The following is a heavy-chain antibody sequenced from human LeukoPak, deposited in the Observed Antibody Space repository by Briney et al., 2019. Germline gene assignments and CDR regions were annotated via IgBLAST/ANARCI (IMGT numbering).Heavy chain of an antibody. J-gene: IGHJ4*02. CDR3: ARNSSGWFFDY. V-gene: IGHV4-38-2*01. CDR2: VYHSGST. CDR1: GDSISGRYY. Sequence: PSEALSLTCDVSGDSISGRYYWGWIRHPPGKGLQWIGSVYHSGSTHYNPSLKTRVTISADTSKNQFSLKLKSVTAADTAVYYCARNSSGWFFDYWGQGTLVTVSS. D-gene: IGHD6-19*01.